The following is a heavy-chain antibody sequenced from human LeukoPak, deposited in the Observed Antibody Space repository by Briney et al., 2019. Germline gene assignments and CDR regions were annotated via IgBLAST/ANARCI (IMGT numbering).Heavy chain of an antibody. CDR1: GFTFSSYG. D-gene: IGHD6-13*01. V-gene: IGHV3-30*02. CDR3: AKGTYSSSWADHDAFDI. Sequence: GGSLRLSCAASGFTFSSYGMHWVRQAPGKGLEWVAFIRYDGSNKYYADSVKGRFTISRDNSKNTLYLQMNSLRAEDTAVYYCAKGTYSSSWADHDAFDIWGQGTMVTVSS. CDR2: IRYDGSNK. J-gene: IGHJ3*02.